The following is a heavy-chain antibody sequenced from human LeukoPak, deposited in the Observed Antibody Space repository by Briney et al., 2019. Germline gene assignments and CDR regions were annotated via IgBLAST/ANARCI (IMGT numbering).Heavy chain of an antibody. V-gene: IGHV3-9*01. D-gene: IGHD3-9*01. J-gene: IGHJ4*02. CDR2: ISWNSGSI. CDR3: AKEFYDILTGYYTH. CDR1: GFTFSSYA. Sequence: PGGSLRLSCAASGFTFSSYAMHWVRQAPGKGLEWVSGISWNSGSIGYADSVKGRFTISRDDAKNSLYLQMNSLRAEDTALYYCAKEFYDILTGYYTHWGQGTLVTVSS.